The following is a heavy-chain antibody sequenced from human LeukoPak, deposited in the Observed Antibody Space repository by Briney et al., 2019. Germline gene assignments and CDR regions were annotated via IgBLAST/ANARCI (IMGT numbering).Heavy chain of an antibody. Sequence: GGSLRLSCAASGFTFSSYSMNWVRQTPGKGLEWVSSISSSSSYIFYADSVKGRFTMSRDNAKKSLFLQMNSLRAEDTAVYYCATYGYYNWFDPWGQGTLVTVSS. D-gene: IGHD5-24*01. J-gene: IGHJ5*02. CDR3: ATYGYYNWFDP. CDR1: GFTFSSYS. V-gene: IGHV3-21*01. CDR2: ISSSSSYI.